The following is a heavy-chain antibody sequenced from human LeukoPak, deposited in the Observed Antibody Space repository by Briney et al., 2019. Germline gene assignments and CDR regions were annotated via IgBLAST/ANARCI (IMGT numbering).Heavy chain of an antibody. CDR1: GFTFSSQV. D-gene: IGHD3-3*01. Sequence: GSLRLSCTASGFTFSSQVMHWVRQAPGKGLEYVSAITGNGGSTFHANSVKGRFTISRDNSKNTVYLQLNSLRAEDTAVYYCSRIWSAHDNSWGQGALVTVSS. CDR3: SRIWSAHDNS. CDR2: ITGNGGST. V-gene: IGHV3-64*01. J-gene: IGHJ4*02.